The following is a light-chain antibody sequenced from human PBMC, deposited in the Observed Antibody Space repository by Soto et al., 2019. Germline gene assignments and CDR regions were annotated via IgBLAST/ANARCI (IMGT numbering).Light chain of an antibody. CDR3: SSYTSSSTLV. CDR2: EVS. J-gene: IGLJ2*01. V-gene: IGLV2-14*01. CDR1: SSDVVCYNY. Sequence: QSALTQPASVSGSPGQSITISCTGTSSDVVCYNYVSWYQQHPGKAPKLMIYEVSNRPSGVSNRFSGSKSGNTASLTISGLQADDEADYYCSSYTSSSTLVFGGGTQLTVL.